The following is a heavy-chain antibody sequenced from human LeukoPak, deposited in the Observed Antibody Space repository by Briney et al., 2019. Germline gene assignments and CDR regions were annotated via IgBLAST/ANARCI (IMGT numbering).Heavy chain of an antibody. Sequence: ASVKVSCKASGYTFTSYDINWVRQATGQGLEWMGWMNPNSGNTGYVQKFQGRVTMTRDTSINTAYMELSSLRSEDTAVYYCASGSRDKDYWGQGTLVTVSS. CDR1: GYTFTSYD. J-gene: IGHJ4*02. CDR2: MNPNSGNT. V-gene: IGHV1-8*01. CDR3: ASGSRDKDY. D-gene: IGHD5-24*01.